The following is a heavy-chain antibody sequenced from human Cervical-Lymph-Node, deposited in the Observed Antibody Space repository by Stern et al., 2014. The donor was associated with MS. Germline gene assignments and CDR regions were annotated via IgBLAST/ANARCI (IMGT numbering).Heavy chain of an antibody. CDR2: IYYSWTT. V-gene: IGHV4-59*01. CDR1: GATIGHNF. J-gene: IGHJ5*02. Sequence: QLQLQESGPGLLRPSGPLSLTCTVSGATIGHNFWSWIRQPPGKGLEWIGYIYYSWTTNYNASLKGRVAISIDTSRTQFSLRLSSVTAADTAVYYCARATDLWGQGTLVAVSS. CDR3: ARATDL.